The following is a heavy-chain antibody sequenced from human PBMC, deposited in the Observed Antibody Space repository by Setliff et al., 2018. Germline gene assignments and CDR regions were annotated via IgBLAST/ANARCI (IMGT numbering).Heavy chain of an antibody. CDR3: ARCSSWHGHYPHFNY. J-gene: IGHJ4*03. CDR1: GYTFTNYG. V-gene: IGHV1-18*01. Sequence: GASVKVSCKASGYTFTNYGITWVRQAPGQGLEWMGWINNYNFNTNYAPKLQGRVTMTTDTSTSTAYMELRSLRSDDTAMYYCARCSSWHGHYPHFNYWGQGTAVTVS. D-gene: IGHD6-13*01. CDR2: INNYNFNT.